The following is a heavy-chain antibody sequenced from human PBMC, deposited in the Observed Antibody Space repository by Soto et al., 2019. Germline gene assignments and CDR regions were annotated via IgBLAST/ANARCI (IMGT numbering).Heavy chain of an antibody. J-gene: IGHJ6*03. Sequence: ASVKVSCTASGYTFTSYYMHWVRQAPGQGLEWMGIINPSGGSTSYAQKFQGRVTMTRDTSTSTVYMELSSLRSEDTAVYYCALTVTTQIYYYYYMDVWGKGTTVTVSS. CDR3: ALTVTTQIYYYYYMDV. CDR1: GYTFTSYY. CDR2: INPSGGST. V-gene: IGHV1-46*03. D-gene: IGHD4-17*01.